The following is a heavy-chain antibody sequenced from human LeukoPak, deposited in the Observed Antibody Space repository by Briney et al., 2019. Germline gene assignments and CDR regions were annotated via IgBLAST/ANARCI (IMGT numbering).Heavy chain of an antibody. CDR2: IGSSGSTV. D-gene: IGHD4-23*01. CDR1: GFTFSAYE. Sequence: GGSLRLSCAASGFTFSAYEMNWVRQAPGKGLEWVSYIGSSGSTVYYADSVKGRFTISRDNAKSSLYMQMESLRDEDTAIYYCARDTLEYSNSPDALDIWGQGTMVTVSS. V-gene: IGHV3-48*03. CDR3: ARDTLEYSNSPDALDI. J-gene: IGHJ3*02.